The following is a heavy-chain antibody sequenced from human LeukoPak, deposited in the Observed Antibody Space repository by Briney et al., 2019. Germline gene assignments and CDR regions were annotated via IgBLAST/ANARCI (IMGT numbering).Heavy chain of an antibody. J-gene: IGHJ6*03. Sequence: GGSLRLSCAASGFTFSSYSMIWVRQAPGKGLEWVLGISGSGSNTYYADSAKGRFTSSRDSSKRTVYLHMNSLRAEDTAVYYCAKNGEPHYYMDVLGKGTTVTVSS. CDR2: ISGSGSNT. CDR3: AKNGEPHYYMDV. D-gene: IGHD2-8*01. V-gene: IGHV3-23*01. CDR1: GFTFSSYS.